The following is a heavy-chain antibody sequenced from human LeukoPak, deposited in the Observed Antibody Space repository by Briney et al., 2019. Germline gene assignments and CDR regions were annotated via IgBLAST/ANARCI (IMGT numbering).Heavy chain of an antibody. D-gene: IGHD3-10*01. CDR2: ISISSNYI. CDR1: GFTFSRYS. CDR3: ARGITMVRGVIYGWFDP. J-gene: IGHJ5*02. Sequence: PGGSLRLSCAASGFTFSRYSMNWVRQAPGKGLEWVSSISISSNYIYYADSVKGRFTISRDNAKNSLYLQMNSLRVEDTAVYYCARGITMVRGVIYGWFDPWGQGTLVTVSS. V-gene: IGHV3-21*06.